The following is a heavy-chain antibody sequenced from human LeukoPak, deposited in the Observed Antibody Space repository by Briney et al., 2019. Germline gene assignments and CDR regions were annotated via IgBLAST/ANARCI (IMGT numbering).Heavy chain of an antibody. V-gene: IGHV4-31*03. Sequence: PSQTLSLTCTVSGGSISSGGYYWSWIRQHPGKGLEWIGYIYYSGSPYYNPSLKSRVAISVDTSKNQFSLKLSSVTAADTAVYYCARAYSSSWYGYFDYWGQGTLVTVSS. CDR1: GGSISSGGYY. CDR2: IYYSGSP. CDR3: ARAYSSSWYGYFDY. D-gene: IGHD6-13*01. J-gene: IGHJ4*02.